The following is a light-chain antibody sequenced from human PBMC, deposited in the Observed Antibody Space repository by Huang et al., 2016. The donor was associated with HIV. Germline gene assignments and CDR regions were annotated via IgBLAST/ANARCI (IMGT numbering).Light chain of an antibody. V-gene: IGKV3D-15*01. CDR2: GAS. CDR3: HQYTRWPPA. Sequence: EIMMTQFPATLSVSPGERVTLSCRASQSVNNNVAGYQQKPGQAPRVLIYGASTRATGIPARFSGSGSGTEFTLTISSLQSEDFAVYYCHQYTRWPPAFGGGTKVEIK. J-gene: IGKJ4*01. CDR1: QSVNNN.